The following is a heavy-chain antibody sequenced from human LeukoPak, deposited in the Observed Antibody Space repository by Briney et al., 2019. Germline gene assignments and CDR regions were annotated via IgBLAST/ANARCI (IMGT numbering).Heavy chain of an antibody. J-gene: IGHJ6*02. Sequence: GGSLRLSCAASGFTFSSYSMNWVRQAPGKGLEWVSSISSSSSYINYADSVKGRFTISRDNAKKSLYLQMNSLRAEDTAVYYCARLYLVRGASSRGMDVWGQGTTVTVS. CDR2: ISSSSSYI. D-gene: IGHD3-10*01. V-gene: IGHV3-21*01. CDR1: GFTFSSYS. CDR3: ARLYLVRGASSRGMDV.